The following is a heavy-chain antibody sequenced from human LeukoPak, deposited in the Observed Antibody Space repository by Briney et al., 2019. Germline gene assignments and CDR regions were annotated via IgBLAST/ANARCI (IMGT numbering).Heavy chain of an antibody. J-gene: IGHJ4*02. Sequence: SETLSFTCTVSGDSINSLDLWSWVRQPPGKGLEWIGEMYLSGTTHSNPSVKSRVTISIDKSKNQFFLNLSSVTAADTAVYYCAGLVGRYSSGLYYYYFDYWGQGTLVTVSS. CDR3: AGLVGRYSSGLYYYYFDY. CDR2: MYLSGTT. D-gene: IGHD3-22*01. V-gene: IGHV4-4*02. CDR1: GDSINSLDL.